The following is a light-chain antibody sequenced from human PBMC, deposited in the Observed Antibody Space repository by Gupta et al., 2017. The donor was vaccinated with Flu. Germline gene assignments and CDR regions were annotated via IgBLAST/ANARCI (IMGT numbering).Light chain of an antibody. J-gene: IGKJ1*01. CDR2: DAS. Sequence: VMTQSPATLSVSPGERATLSCRASQSVSSNVAWYQQKPGQAPRLLIYDASSRATGVPPRFSANGSRTDITLTISSLQSEDSALYYCQQYDNWPPWTFGQGTKV. V-gene: IGKV3-15*01. CDR1: QSVSSN. CDR3: QQYDNWPPWT.